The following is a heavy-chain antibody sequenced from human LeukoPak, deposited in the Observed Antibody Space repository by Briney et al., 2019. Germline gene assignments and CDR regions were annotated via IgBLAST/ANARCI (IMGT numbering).Heavy chain of an antibody. CDR3: AREYTSGWYVVDY. CDR2: ISDGGGST. D-gene: IGHD6-19*01. CDR1: GFTFASYA. V-gene: IGHV3-23*01. Sequence: PPGGSLRLSCAASGFTFASYAMSWVRQAPGKGLQWVSAISDGGGSTYYADSVKGRFTISRDNSKNTLYLQMSGLRAEDTALYYCAREYTSGWYVVDYWGQGTLVTVSS. J-gene: IGHJ4*02.